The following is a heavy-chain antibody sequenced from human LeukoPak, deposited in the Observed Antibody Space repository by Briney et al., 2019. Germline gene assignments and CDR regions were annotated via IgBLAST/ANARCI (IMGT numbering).Heavy chain of an antibody. CDR3: ARDGKRLQPFDY. J-gene: IGHJ4*02. CDR2: ISYDGSNK. D-gene: IGHD5-24*01. Sequence: GGSLRLSCAASGFTFSSYAMHWVRQAPGKGLEGVAVISYDGSNKYYADSVKGRFTISRDNSKNTLYLQMNSLRAEDTAVYYCARDGKRLQPFDYWGQGTLVTVSS. V-gene: IGHV3-30*01. CDR1: GFTFSSYA.